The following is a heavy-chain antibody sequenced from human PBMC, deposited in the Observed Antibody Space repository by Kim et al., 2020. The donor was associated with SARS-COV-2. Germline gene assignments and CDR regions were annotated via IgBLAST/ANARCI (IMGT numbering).Heavy chain of an antibody. CDR2: ISWNSGSI. V-gene: IGHV3-9*01. CDR1: GFTFGDYA. D-gene: IGHD5-12*01. Sequence: GGSLRLSCAASGFTFGDYAMHWVRQAPGKGLEWVSGISWNSGSIGYADSVKGRFTISRDNAKNSLYLQMNSLRAEDTALYYCAKDSEEMATITVSDAFDIWGQGTMVTVSS. J-gene: IGHJ3*02. CDR3: AKDSEEMATITVSDAFDI.